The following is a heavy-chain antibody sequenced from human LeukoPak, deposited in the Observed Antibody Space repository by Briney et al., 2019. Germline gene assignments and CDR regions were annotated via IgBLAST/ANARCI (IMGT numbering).Heavy chain of an antibody. D-gene: IGHD2-2*01. J-gene: IGHJ6*02. CDR1: GGSFSGYY. CDR3: ARGPYCSSTSCYYYYYYGMDV. CDR2: INHSGST. V-gene: IGHV4-34*01. Sequence: SETLSLTCAVYGGSFSGYYWSWIRQPPGKGLEWIGEINHSGSTNYNPSLKGRVTISVDTSKNQFSLKLSSVTAADTAVYYCARGPYCSSTSCYYYYYYGMDVWGQGTTVTVSS.